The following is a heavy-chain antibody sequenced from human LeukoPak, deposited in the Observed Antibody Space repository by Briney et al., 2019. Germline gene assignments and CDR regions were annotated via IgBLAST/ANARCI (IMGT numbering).Heavy chain of an antibody. J-gene: IGHJ4*02. CDR2: IYPGDSDT. CDR1: GYSFTSYW. V-gene: IGHV5-51*01. Sequence: GESLKISCKGSGYSFTSYWIGWVRQMPGKGLEWMGIIYPGDSDTRYSPSFQGQVTISADKSISTAYLQWSSLKASDTVMYYCARHQRLDYYDSRGEFDYWGQGTLVTVSS. CDR3: ARHQRLDYYDSRGEFDY. D-gene: IGHD3-22*01.